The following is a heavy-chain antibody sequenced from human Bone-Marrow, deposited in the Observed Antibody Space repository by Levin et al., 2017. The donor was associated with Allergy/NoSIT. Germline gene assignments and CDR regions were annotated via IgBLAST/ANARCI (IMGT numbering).Heavy chain of an antibody. J-gene: IGHJ5*02. D-gene: IGHD3-22*01. CDR2: IYHSGST. Sequence: SETLSLTCTVSGTSITSYYWTWIRQPPGKGLELIGCIYHSGSTNYNPSLKSRVTISIDTSKNQFSLKLNSVTAADTAVYFCARGTYYYYNSDKSLFWVDPWGQGTLVTVSS. CDR1: GTSITSYY. CDR3: ARGTYYYYNSDKSLFWVDP. V-gene: IGHV4-59*01.